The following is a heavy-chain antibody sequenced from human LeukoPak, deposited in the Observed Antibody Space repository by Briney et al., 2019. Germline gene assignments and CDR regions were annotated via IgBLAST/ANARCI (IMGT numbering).Heavy chain of an antibody. CDR2: ISSSGSTI. Sequence: GGPLRLSCAASGFTFSDYYMSWIRQAPGKGREWVSYISSSGSTIYYADSVKGRFTISRDDAKNSLYLQMNSLRAEDTAVYYCARVGPLLWFGELSFDYWGQGTLVTVSS. V-gene: IGHV3-11*01. J-gene: IGHJ4*02. CDR3: ARVGPLLWFGELSFDY. CDR1: GFTFSDYY. D-gene: IGHD3-10*01.